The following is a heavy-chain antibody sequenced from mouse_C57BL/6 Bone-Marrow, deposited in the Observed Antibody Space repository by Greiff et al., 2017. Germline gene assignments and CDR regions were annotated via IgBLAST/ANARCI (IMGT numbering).Heavy chain of an antibody. Sequence: LQESGAELARPGASVKLSCKASGYTFTSYGISWVKQRTGQGLEWIGEIYPRSGNTYYNEKFKGQATLTADKSSSTAYMELRSLTSEDSAVYFCAREGYYYAMDYWGQGTSVTVSS. J-gene: IGHJ4*01. CDR1: GYTFTSYG. V-gene: IGHV1-81*01. CDR3: AREGYYYAMDY. CDR2: IYPRSGNT. D-gene: IGHD2-2*01.